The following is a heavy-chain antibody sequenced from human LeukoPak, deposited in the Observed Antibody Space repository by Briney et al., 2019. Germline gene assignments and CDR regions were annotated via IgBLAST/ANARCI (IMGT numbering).Heavy chain of an antibody. V-gene: IGHV4-39*01. CDR3: ARHLSRGGWEPVRSPLDY. J-gene: IGHJ4*02. Sequence: SETLSLTCTVSDGSISSSSYYWGWIRQPPGRGLEWIGSIYYTGSTYYNPSLRSRVTLSVDTSKKQFSVKLSSVTAADTAVYYCARHLSRGGWEPVRSPLDYRGQGTLVTVSS. CDR1: DGSISSSSYY. CDR2: IYYTGST. D-gene: IGHD1-26*01.